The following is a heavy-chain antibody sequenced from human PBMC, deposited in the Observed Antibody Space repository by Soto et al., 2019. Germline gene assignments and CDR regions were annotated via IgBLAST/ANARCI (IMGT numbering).Heavy chain of an antibody. CDR3: ARGSRIAAAGTPPSYYFDY. J-gene: IGHJ4*02. CDR1: GFTFSSYG. Sequence: GGSLRLSCAASGFTFSSYGMHWVRQAPGKGLEWVAVIWYDGSNKYYTDPVKGRFTIFSDNSNNKLYLQMNSLRAEDTAVYYCARGSRIAAAGTPPSYYFDYWGQGTLVTVSS. V-gene: IGHV3-33*01. CDR2: IWYDGSNK. D-gene: IGHD6-13*01.